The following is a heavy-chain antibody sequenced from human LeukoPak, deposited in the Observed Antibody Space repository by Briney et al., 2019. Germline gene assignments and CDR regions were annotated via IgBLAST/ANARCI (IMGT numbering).Heavy chain of an antibody. D-gene: IGHD3-22*01. CDR3: ARSSNYDSSGYVGDY. Sequence: GGSLKISCKGSGYSFTSYWIGWVRQMPGKGLEWMGIIYPGDSDTRYSPSFQGQVTISADKSISTAYLQWSSLKVSDTAMYYCARSSNYDSSGYVGDYWGQGTLVTVSS. V-gene: IGHV5-51*01. J-gene: IGHJ4*02. CDR1: GYSFTSYW. CDR2: IYPGDSDT.